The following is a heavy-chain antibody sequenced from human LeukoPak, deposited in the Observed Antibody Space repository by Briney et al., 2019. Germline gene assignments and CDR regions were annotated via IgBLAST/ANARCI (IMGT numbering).Heavy chain of an antibody. CDR2: ISSSSSYI. J-gene: IGHJ6*03. D-gene: IGHD3-3*01. CDR1: GFTFSSYS. Sequence: PGGSLRLPCAASGFTFSSYSMNWVRQAPGKGLEWVSSISSSSSYIYYADSVKGRFTISRDNAKNSLYLQMNSLRAEDTAVYYCARDLQNTIFGVVIRYYMDVWGKGTTVTVSS. V-gene: IGHV3-21*01. CDR3: ARDLQNTIFGVVIRYYMDV.